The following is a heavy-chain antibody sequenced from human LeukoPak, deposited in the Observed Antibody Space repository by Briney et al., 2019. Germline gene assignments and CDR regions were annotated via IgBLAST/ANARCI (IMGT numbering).Heavy chain of an antibody. V-gene: IGHV4-59*12. CDR1: GGSISSYY. CDR3: ARNIAVAGNPNWFDP. CDR2: IYYSGST. Sequence: SETLSLTCTVSGGSISSYYWSWIRQPPGKGLEWIGYIYYSGSTNYNPSLKSRVTISVDTSKNQFSLKLSSVTAADTAVYYCARNIAVAGNPNWFDPWGQGTLVTVSS. D-gene: IGHD6-19*01. J-gene: IGHJ5*02.